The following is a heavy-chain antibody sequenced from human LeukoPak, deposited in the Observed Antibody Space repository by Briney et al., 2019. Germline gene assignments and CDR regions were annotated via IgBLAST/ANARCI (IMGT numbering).Heavy chain of an antibody. D-gene: IGHD1-14*01. Sequence: GGSLRLSCVASGFTFSSYAMSWVRQAPGKGLEWVSGISGSGVSGAGTYYADSVKGRFTISRDNSKNTLYLQMNSLRAEDTAVYYCATEPRNYYYYYMDVWGKGTTVTVSS. CDR3: ATEPRNYYYYYMDV. CDR2: ISGSGVSGAGT. J-gene: IGHJ6*03. CDR1: GFTFSSYA. V-gene: IGHV3-23*01.